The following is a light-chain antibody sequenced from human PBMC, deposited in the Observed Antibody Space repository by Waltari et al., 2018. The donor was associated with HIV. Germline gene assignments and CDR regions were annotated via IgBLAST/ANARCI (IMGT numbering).Light chain of an antibody. J-gene: IGKJ1*01. CDR2: GAS. CDR1: LSVATN. Sequence: EIVMTQSPATLSMSPGEGATLSCRASLSVATNLAWYQHKPGQGPRLLIYGASTRATGIPARCSGSGSGTEFTLTISSLQSEDFAVYYCQQYDNWPPWTFGQGTKVEIK. CDR3: QQYDNWPPWT. V-gene: IGKV3-15*01.